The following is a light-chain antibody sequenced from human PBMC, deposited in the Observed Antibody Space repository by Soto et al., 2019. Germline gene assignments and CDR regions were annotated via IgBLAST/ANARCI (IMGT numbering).Light chain of an antibody. CDR2: GTS. CDR3: QHYGSSPPDT. CDR1: QSVGSS. Sequence: EIVLTQSPGTLSLSLGERATLSCRASQSVGSSVAWYQQKPGQAPRLVIFGTSSRAAGIPDRFSASGSGTDFSLTISRLEPEDFVVYYCQHYGSSPPDTFGQGTKLEIK. J-gene: IGKJ2*01. V-gene: IGKV3-20*01.